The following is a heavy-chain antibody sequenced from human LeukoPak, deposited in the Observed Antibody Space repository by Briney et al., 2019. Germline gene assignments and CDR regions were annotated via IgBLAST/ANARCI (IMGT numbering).Heavy chain of an antibody. CDR2: ISYDGSNK. Sequence: GRSLRLSCAASGFTFSSYAMHWVRQAPGKGLEWVAVISYDGSNKYYADSVEGRFTISRDNSKNTLYLQMNSLRAEDTAVYYCARDSSGVFDYWGQGTLVTVSS. CDR3: ARDSSGVFDY. J-gene: IGHJ4*02. CDR1: GFTFSSYA. V-gene: IGHV3-30-3*01. D-gene: IGHD6-25*01.